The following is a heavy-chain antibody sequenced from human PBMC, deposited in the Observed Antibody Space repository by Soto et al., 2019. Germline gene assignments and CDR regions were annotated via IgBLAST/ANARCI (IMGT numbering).Heavy chain of an antibody. D-gene: IGHD3-10*01. V-gene: IGHV3-23*01. CDR1: GITFSSYA. CDR3: AKAPGGDYVMDV. J-gene: IGHJ6*02. Sequence: GGSLRLSCEASGITFSSYAMSWVRQAPGKGLEWVSAISGSGGSTYYADSVKGRFTISRDNSKNTLYLQMNSLRAEDTAVYYCAKAPGGDYVMDVWGQGTRVTVSS. CDR2: ISGSGGST.